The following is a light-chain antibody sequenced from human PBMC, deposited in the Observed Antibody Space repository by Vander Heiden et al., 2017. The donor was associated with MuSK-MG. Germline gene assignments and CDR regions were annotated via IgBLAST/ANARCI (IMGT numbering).Light chain of an antibody. CDR1: HLGDKY. CDR2: DDN. Sequence: SFEVTQPPSVSVSPGQTASITCSGDHLGDKYACWYQQKPGQSPGRGSYDDNKRPSGIPERVSGSNSAKTVTLPISGTQSVDESDYHGRAWNGDTVVFGGGTKLTVL. V-gene: IGLV3-1*01. J-gene: IGLJ2*01. CDR3: RAWNGDTVV.